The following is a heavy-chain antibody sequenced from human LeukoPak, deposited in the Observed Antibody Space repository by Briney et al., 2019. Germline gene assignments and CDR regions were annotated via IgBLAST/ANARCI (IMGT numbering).Heavy chain of an antibody. CDR2: IYYSGST. CDR1: GGSISSSSYY. J-gene: IGHJ4*02. Sequence: PSETLSLTCTVSGGSISSSSYYWGWIRQPPGKGLEWIGSIYYSGSTYYNPSLKSRVTISVDTSKNQFSLKLSSVTAADTAVYYCARQPYYYDSSGYCPFDYWGQGTLVTVSS. D-gene: IGHD3-22*01. V-gene: IGHV4-39*01. CDR3: ARQPYYYDSSGYCPFDY.